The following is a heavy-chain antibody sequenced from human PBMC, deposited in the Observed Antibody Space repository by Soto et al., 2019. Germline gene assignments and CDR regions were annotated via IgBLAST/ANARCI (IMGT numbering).Heavy chain of an antibody. CDR1: GGTFNSYA. V-gene: IGHV1-69*13. CDR3: ASGRGDYVLPYYYYGMDV. Sequence: SVKVSCKASGGTFNSYAISWVRQAPGQGLEWMGGIIPIFGTANYAQKFQGRVTITADESTSTAYMELSSLRSEDTAVYYCASGRGDYVLPYYYYGMDVWGQGTTVTVSS. CDR2: IIPIFGTA. J-gene: IGHJ6*02. D-gene: IGHD4-17*01.